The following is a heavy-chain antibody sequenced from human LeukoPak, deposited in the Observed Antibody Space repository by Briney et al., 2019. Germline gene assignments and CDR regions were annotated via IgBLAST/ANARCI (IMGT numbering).Heavy chain of an antibody. V-gene: IGHV1-2*04. D-gene: IGHD1-1*01. CDR2: INPNSGGT. CDR3: AIVGGSPNVNAFDI. J-gene: IGHJ3*02. Sequence: ASVKVSCKASGYTFTGYYMHWVRQAPGQGLEWMGWINPNSGGTNYAQKFQGWVTMTRDTSISTAYMELSRLRSDDTAVYYCAIVGGSPNVNAFDIWGQGTMVTVSP. CDR1: GYTFTGYY.